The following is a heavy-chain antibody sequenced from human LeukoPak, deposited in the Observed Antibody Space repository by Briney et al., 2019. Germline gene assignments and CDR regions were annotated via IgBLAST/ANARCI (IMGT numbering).Heavy chain of an antibody. V-gene: IGHV1-46*01. D-gene: IGHD6-13*01. CDR1: GYTFTSYY. CDR2: INPSGGST. J-gene: IGHJ5*02. CDR3: ARAIAAAGEKNWFDP. Sequence: GASVKVSCKASGYTFTSYYMHWVRQAPGQGLEWMGIINPSGGSTSYAQKFQGRVTMTRDMSTSTVYMELSSLRSEDTAVYYCARAIAAAGEKNWFDPWGQGTLVTVSS.